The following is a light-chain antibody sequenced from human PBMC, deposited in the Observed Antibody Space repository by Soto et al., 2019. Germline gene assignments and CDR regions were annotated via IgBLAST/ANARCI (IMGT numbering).Light chain of an antibody. CDR2: EVS. Sequence: DVVMTQTLLSLSFAPGQPASISFKSSQSLLHITGETFLFWYLQKPGQSPQLLIYEVSTRVSGVPDRFSGSGSGTDFTLEISRVETDDVGIYYCMQSTQLPPTFGQGTRLEIK. J-gene: IGKJ5*01. CDR1: QSLLHITGETF. V-gene: IGKV2D-29*02. CDR3: MQSTQLPPT.